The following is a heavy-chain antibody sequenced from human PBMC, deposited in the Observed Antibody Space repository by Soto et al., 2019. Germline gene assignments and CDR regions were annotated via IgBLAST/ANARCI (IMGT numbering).Heavy chain of an antibody. CDR1: GGSISSGDYH. CDR3: ARDDGGSYARADY. D-gene: IGHD1-26*01. V-gene: IGHV4-30-4*01. CDR2: IYYSGST. J-gene: IGHJ4*02. Sequence: ASETLSLTCTVSGGSISSGDYHWSWIRQPPGKGLEWIGYIYYSGSTYYNPSLKSRVTISVDTSKNQFSLKLSSVTAADTAVYYCARDDGGSYARADYWGQGTLVTVSS.